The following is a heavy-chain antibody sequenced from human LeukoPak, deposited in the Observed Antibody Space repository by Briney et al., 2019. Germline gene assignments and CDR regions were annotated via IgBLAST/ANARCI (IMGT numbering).Heavy chain of an antibody. D-gene: IGHD3-22*01. CDR2: INSNSGVT. V-gene: IGHV1-2*02. CDR3: ARDLDYYDSSGSGWFDP. Sequence: GASVKVSCKTSGYTYTDYYMHWVRQAPGQGLEWTGWINSNSGVTNYAQKFQGRVTMTTDTSTNTAYMELRSLRSDDTAVYYCARDLDYYDSSGSGWFDPWGQGTLVTVSS. CDR1: GYTYTDYY. J-gene: IGHJ5*02.